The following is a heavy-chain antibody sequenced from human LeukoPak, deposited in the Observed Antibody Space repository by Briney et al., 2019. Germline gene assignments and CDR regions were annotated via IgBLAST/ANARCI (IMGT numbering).Heavy chain of an antibody. CDR2: ISSSSSTI. D-gene: IGHD6-19*01. CDR1: GFTFSDYY. Sequence: PGGSLRLSCAASGFTFSDYYMSWIRQAPGKGLEWVSHISSSSSTIYYADSVKGRFTISRDNAKNSLYLQMSSLRAEDTAVYYCARVGAVAGTSDYWGQGTLVTVSS. CDR3: ARVGAVAGTSDY. V-gene: IGHV3-11*04. J-gene: IGHJ4*02.